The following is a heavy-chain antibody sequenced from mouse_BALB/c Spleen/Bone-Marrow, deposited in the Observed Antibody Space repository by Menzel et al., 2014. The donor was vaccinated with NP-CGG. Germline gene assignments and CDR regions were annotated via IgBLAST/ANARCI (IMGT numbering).Heavy chain of an antibody. Sequence: VQLQQSGAELMKPGASVKISCKATGYTFSSYWIGWVKQRPGHGLEWIGEILPGSGSTNYNEKFKGKATFTADTSSNTAYMQLSSLTSEDSAVYYCARDGNYGAYWGQGTLVTVSA. CDR3: ARDGNYGAY. J-gene: IGHJ3*01. D-gene: IGHD2-1*01. CDR2: ILPGSGST. CDR1: GYTFSSYW. V-gene: IGHV1-9*01.